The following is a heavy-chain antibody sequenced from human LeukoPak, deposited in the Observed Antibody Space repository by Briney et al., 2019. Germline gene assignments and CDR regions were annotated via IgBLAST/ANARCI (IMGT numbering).Heavy chain of an antibody. CDR1: GGTFSSYA. CDR3: ARPTVAGRRDWFDP. CDR2: IIPIFGTA. V-gene: IGHV1-69*05. J-gene: IGHJ5*02. D-gene: IGHD6-19*01. Sequence: ASVKVSCKASGGTFSSYAISWVRQAPGQGLEWMGGIIPIFGTANYAQKLQGRVTMTTDTSTSTAYMELRSLRSDDTAVYYCARPTVAGRRDWFDPWGQGTLVTVSS.